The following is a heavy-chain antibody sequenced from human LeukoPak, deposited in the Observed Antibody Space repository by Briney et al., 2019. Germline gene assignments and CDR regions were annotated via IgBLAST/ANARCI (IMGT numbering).Heavy chain of an antibody. Sequence: GGSLRLSCAASGFTFSSYWMHWVRQAPGKGLVWVSRINTDGSSTSYADSVKGRFTISRDNAKNTLYLQMNSLRAEDTAVYYCGRGRKAALPSAFDIWGQGTMVTVSS. CDR1: GFTFSSYW. CDR2: INTDGSST. D-gene: IGHD6-6*01. V-gene: IGHV3-74*01. CDR3: GRGRKAALPSAFDI. J-gene: IGHJ3*02.